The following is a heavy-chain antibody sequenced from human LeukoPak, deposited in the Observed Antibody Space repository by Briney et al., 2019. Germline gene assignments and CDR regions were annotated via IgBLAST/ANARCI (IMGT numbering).Heavy chain of an antibody. V-gene: IGHV4-39*01. D-gene: IGHD3-22*01. CDR2: IYYSGST. CDR3: ASLNYDSSGYYSNFDY. J-gene: IGHJ4*02. CDR1: GGSVSSSSYY. Sequence: KPSETLSLTCTVSGGSVSSSSYYWGWIRQPPGKGLEWIGSIYYSGSTYYNPSLKSRVTISVDTSKNQFSLKLSSVTAADTAVYYCASLNYDSSGYYSNFDYWGQGTLVTVSS.